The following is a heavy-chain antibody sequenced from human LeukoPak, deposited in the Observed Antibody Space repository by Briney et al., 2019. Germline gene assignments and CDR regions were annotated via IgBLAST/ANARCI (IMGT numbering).Heavy chain of an antibody. D-gene: IGHD2-15*01. CDR3: ARYAVTRDEGGGSNRFDS. CDR1: GFTVSSNY. Sequence: GGSLRLSCAASGFTVSSNYMSWVRQAPGKGLEWLAVIYSGSSTYCADSVKGRFTISRDNSKNTLYLQMNSLRAEDTAIYYCARYAVTRDEGGGSNRFDSWGQGTLVTVSS. V-gene: IGHV3-53*01. CDR2: IYSGSST. J-gene: IGHJ5*01.